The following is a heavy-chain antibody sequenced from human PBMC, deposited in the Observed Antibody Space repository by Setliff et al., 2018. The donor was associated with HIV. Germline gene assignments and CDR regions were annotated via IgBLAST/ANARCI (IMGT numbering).Heavy chain of an antibody. J-gene: IGHJ6*02. V-gene: IGHV4-59*12. CDR2: VYYSGST. CDR3: ARENGRTNYYYYYGMDV. Sequence: SETLSLTCTVSGDSISSYYWSWIRQPPGKGLEWIGYVYYSGSTNYNPSLKSRVTISLDTSKNQFSLKLSSVTAADTAVYYCARENGRTNYYYYYGMDVWGQGTTVTVSS. CDR1: GDSISSYY.